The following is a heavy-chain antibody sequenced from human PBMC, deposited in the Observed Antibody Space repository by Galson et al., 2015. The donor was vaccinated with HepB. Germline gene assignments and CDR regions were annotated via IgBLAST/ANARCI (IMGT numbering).Heavy chain of an antibody. D-gene: IGHD2-15*01. J-gene: IGHJ6*02. Sequence: SVKVSCKASGYTFTGYYMHWVRQAPGQGLEWMGWINPNSGGTNYAQKFQGWVTMTRDTSISTAYMELSRLRSDDTAVYYCARGYCSGGSCSLAYYYGMDVWGQGTTVTVSS. CDR2: INPNSGGT. CDR3: ARGYCSGGSCSLAYYYGMDV. CDR1: GYTFTGYY. V-gene: IGHV1-2*04.